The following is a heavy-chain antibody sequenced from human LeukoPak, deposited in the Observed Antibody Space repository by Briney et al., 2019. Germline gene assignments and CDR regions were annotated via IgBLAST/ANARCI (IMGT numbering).Heavy chain of an antibody. D-gene: IGHD6-19*01. CDR1: HYSISSRHY. J-gene: IGHJ4*02. CDR3: ARLSRGSGSPYYFDH. CDR2: MYHSGST. V-gene: IGHV4-38-2*01. Sequence: SETLSLTCAVSHYSISSRHYWGWIRQPPGKGLEWIASMYHSGSTYYNPSLKSRVTMSVDTSNNQFSLKLISVTAADTAVYYCARLSRGSGSPYYFDHWGQGSLVTVSS.